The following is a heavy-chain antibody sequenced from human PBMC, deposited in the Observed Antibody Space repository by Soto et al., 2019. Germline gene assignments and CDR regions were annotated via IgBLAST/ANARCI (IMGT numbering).Heavy chain of an antibody. Sequence: GGSLRLSCAASGFTFSSYAMSWVRQAPGKGLEWVSAISGSGGSTYYADSVKGRFTISRDNSKNTLYLQMNSLRAEDTAVYYCAKGPKSSSWYNWFDPWGQGTLVTGSS. CDR2: ISGSGGST. CDR3: AKGPKSSSWYNWFDP. V-gene: IGHV3-23*01. D-gene: IGHD6-13*01. J-gene: IGHJ5*02. CDR1: GFTFSSYA.